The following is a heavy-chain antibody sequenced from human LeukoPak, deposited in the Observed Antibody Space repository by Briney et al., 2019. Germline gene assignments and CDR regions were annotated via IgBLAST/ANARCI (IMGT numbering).Heavy chain of an antibody. D-gene: IGHD3-3*01. Sequence: SVKVSCKASGGTFSSYAIGWVRQAPGQGLEWMGGIIPIFGTANYAQKFQGRVTITTDESTSTAYMELSSLRSEDTAVYYCARAFSPGSSGYYKGYDYWGQGTLVTVSS. CDR3: ARAFSPGSSGYYKGYDY. CDR1: GGTFSSYA. V-gene: IGHV1-69*05. J-gene: IGHJ4*02. CDR2: IIPIFGTA.